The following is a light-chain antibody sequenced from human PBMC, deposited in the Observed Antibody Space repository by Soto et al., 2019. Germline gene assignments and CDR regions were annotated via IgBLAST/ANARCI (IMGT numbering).Light chain of an antibody. J-gene: IGKJ3*01. CDR3: MQGIYWPPFT. CDR1: QSLVSSDGDPY. V-gene: IGKV2-30*01. Sequence: DVVLTQSPLSLSVTLGQPASISCRSSQSLVSSDGDPYLNWCQQRPGQSPRRLIYDVSKLDSGVPDRFSGSGSGTDFTLKISRVEAEDVGVYYCMQGIYWPPFTFGPGTRVDFK. CDR2: DVS.